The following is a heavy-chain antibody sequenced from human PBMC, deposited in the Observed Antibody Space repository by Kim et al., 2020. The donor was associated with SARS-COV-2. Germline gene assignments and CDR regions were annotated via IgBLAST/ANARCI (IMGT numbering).Heavy chain of an antibody. J-gene: IGHJ4*02. CDR3: GTHPRSSSLATTDS. D-gene: IGHD6-6*01. CDR2: IYYSGGT. V-gene: IGHV4-39*01. CDR1: GDSISSSRYY. Sequence: SETLSLTCSVSGDSISSSRYYWGWIRQPPGKGLEWIVGIYYSGGTYYNPSLKSRVTISVDTSMNHFSLKLSSVTASDTAVYYCGTHPRSSSLATTDSWGQGTLVTVSS.